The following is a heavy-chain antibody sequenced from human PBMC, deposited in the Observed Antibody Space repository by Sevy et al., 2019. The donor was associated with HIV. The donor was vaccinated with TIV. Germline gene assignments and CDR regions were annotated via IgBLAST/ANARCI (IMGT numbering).Heavy chain of an antibody. CDR1: GFIFSSFG. V-gene: IGHV3-30*02. CDR3: AKDYSTGWYGYYYGMDV. D-gene: IGHD6-19*01. Sequence: GGSLRLSCAASGFIFSSFGMHWVRQAPGKGLEWVAFIHYKGSDKYYADAVKGRYTISRDNSKNTVYLQMSSLRAEDTAVYHCAKDYSTGWYGYYYGMDVRGQGTTVTVSS. J-gene: IGHJ6*02. CDR2: IHYKGSDK.